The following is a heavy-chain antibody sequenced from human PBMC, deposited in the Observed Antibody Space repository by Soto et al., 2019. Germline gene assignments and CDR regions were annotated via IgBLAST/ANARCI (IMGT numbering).Heavy chain of an antibody. Sequence: QVQLQESGPGLVKPSETMSLTCTVSGGSISSYYWSWIRQPPGKGLEWIGYIFYIGSTTYNPSLKSRVTISVATSKNQFSVQLSSVTAADTAVYYCVRAGPEMDYWGQGTLVTVSS. CDR1: GGSISSYY. CDR3: VRAGPEMDY. CDR2: IFYIGST. V-gene: IGHV4-59*01. D-gene: IGHD3-10*01. J-gene: IGHJ4*02.